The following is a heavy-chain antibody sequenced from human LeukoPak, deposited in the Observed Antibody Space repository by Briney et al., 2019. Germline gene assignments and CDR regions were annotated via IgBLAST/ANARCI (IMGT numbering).Heavy chain of an antibody. J-gene: IGHJ6*03. D-gene: IGHD1-26*01. Sequence: SETLSLTCTVSGGSITSSSHYWGWIRQPPGKGLEWIGYIYYSGSTNYNPSLKSRVTISVDTSKNQFSLKLSSVTAADTAVYYCARGFIGYYYMDVWGKGTTVTVSS. V-gene: IGHV4-61*05. CDR3: ARGFIGYYYMDV. CDR2: IYYSGST. CDR1: GGSITSSSHY.